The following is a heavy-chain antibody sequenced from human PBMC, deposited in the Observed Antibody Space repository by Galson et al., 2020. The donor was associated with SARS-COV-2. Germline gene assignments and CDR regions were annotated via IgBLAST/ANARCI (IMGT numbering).Heavy chain of an antibody. Sequence: SQTLSLTCPVPGGSIISGSYYWNCIRQPAGKGLEWIARIYTTTGGTTYTPSLQSRVTISIDTSKNQFSLERTSVTAADTAVYFCAYGVVAGTGYWGQGILVTVSS. CDR2: IYTTTGGT. D-gene: IGHD6-19*01. CDR3: AYGVVAGTGY. V-gene: IGHV4-61*02. J-gene: IGHJ4*02. CDR1: GGSIISGSYY.